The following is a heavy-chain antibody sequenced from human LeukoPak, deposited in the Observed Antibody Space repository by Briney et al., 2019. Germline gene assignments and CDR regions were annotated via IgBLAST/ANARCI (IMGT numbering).Heavy chain of an antibody. J-gene: IGHJ5*02. CDR2: IYTSGST. Sequence: SETLSLTCTVSGGSISSGSYYWSWIRQPAGKGLEWIGRIYTSGSTNYNPSLKSRVTISVDTSKNQFSLKLSSVTAADTAVYYCARSLRIAAGGWFDPWGQGTLVTVSS. D-gene: IGHD6-13*01. CDR3: ARSLRIAAGGWFDP. CDR1: GGSISSGSYY. V-gene: IGHV4-61*02.